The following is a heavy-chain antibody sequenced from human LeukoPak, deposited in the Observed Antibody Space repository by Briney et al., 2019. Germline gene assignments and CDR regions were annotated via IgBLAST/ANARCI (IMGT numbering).Heavy chain of an antibody. D-gene: IGHD3-10*01. Sequence: ASVKVSCKASGGTFSSYAISWVRQAPGQGLEWMGGIIPIFGTANYAQKFQGRVTITADESTSTAYMELSSLRSDDTAVYYCARGDIWFGELPHRHPFDYWGQGTLVTVSS. CDR2: IIPIFGTA. J-gene: IGHJ4*02. V-gene: IGHV1-69*13. CDR3: ARGDIWFGELPHRHPFDY. CDR1: GGTFSSYA.